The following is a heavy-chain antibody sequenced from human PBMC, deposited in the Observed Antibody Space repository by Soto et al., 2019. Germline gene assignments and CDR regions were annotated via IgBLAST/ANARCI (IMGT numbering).Heavy chain of an antibody. CDR2: INDSGST. Sequence: QVHLQQWGAGLFKPSETLSLTCAVYGASFSGYYWCWIRQPPGKGLDWIVAINDSGSTNYNRSLNSRVTISVDTSKNQFSLKLSSVTAADTAVYYCARITIFGVVEMSWFDPWGQGTLVTVSS. D-gene: IGHD3-3*01. J-gene: IGHJ5*02. CDR1: GASFSGYY. CDR3: ARITIFGVVEMSWFDP. V-gene: IGHV4-34*01.